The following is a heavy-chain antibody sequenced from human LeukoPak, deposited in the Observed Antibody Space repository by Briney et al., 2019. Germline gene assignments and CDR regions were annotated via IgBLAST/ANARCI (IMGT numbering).Heavy chain of an antibody. CDR2: IYYSGST. Sequence: SETLSLTCTVSGGSISSGDYYWSWIRQPPGKGLEWIGYIYYSGSTYYNPSLKSRVTISVDTSKNQFSLKLSSVTAADTAVYYCARDDGYYYMDVWGKGTTVTVSS. J-gene: IGHJ6*03. CDR1: GGSISSGDYY. V-gene: IGHV4-30-4*08. CDR3: ARDDGYYYMDV.